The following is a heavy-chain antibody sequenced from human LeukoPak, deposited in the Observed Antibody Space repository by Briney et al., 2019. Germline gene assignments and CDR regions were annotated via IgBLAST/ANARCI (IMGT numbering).Heavy chain of an antibody. Sequence: GGSLRLSCAASGFTFSSYWMSWVRQAPGKGLEWVAFIRYDGSNKYYADSVKGRFTISRDNSKNTLYLQMNSLRAEDTAVYYRAKDGDSSGYYLSGYPRYYFDYWGQGTLVTVSS. V-gene: IGHV3-30*02. CDR1: GFTFSSYW. CDR2: IRYDGSNK. CDR3: AKDGDSSGYYLSGYPRYYFDY. J-gene: IGHJ4*02. D-gene: IGHD3-22*01.